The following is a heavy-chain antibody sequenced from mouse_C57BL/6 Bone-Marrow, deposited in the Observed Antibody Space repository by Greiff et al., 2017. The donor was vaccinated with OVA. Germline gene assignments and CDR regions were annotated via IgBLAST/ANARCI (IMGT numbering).Heavy chain of an antibody. CDR2: ISDGGSYT. J-gene: IGHJ3*01. CDR1: GFTFSSYA. Sequence: EVQGVESGGGLVKPGGSLKLSCAASGFTFSSYAMSWVRQTPEKRLEWVATISDGGSYTYYPDNVKGRFTISRDNAKNNLYLQMSHLKSEDTAMYYCARSDSSGPFAYWGQGTLVTVSA. CDR3: ARSDSSGPFAY. D-gene: IGHD3-2*02. V-gene: IGHV5-4*01.